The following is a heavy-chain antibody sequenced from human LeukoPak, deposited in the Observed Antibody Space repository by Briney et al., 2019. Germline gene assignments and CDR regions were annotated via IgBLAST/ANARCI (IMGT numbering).Heavy chain of an antibody. Sequence: QTXTXTCTXXXXXLXTXGXXXGWXRXPPGKALEWPXLIXWDDDKRYSASLKSRLTIAKDTSKNQVVLTMTDVDPVDTATYYCARPYYDILTGNYFYYFDYWGQGTLVTVSS. CDR2: IXWDDDK. D-gene: IGHD3-9*01. CDR3: ARPYYDILTGNYFYYFDY. CDR1: XXXLXTXGXX. V-gene: IGHV2-5*02. J-gene: IGHJ4*02.